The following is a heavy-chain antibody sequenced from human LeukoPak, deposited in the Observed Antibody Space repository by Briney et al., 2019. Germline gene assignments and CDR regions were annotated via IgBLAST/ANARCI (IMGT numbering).Heavy chain of an antibody. Sequence: ASVKVSCKASGYTFTSYGISWVRQAPGQGLEWMGWISAYNGNTNYAQKLQGRVTMTTDTSTSTAYMELRSLRSDDTAVYYCARSGGYSGYDLNWYFDLWGRGTLVTVSS. CDR2: ISAYNGNT. CDR3: ARSGGYSGYDLNWYFDL. V-gene: IGHV1-18*01. D-gene: IGHD5-12*01. CDR1: GYTFTSYG. J-gene: IGHJ2*01.